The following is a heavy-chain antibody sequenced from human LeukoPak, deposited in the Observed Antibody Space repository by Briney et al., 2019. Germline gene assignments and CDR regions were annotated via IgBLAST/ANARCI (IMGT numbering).Heavy chain of an antibody. D-gene: IGHD2-15*01. Sequence: GGSLRLSCSASGFTFSSYAMSWVRQAPGKGLEWVSAISGSGGSTYYADSVKGRFTISRDNSKNTLYLQMNSLRAEDTAVYYCAKELGYCSGGSCYSGPNWFDPWGQGTLVTVSS. V-gene: IGHV3-23*01. CDR2: ISGSGGST. CDR1: GFTFSSYA. J-gene: IGHJ5*02. CDR3: AKELGYCSGGSCYSGPNWFDP.